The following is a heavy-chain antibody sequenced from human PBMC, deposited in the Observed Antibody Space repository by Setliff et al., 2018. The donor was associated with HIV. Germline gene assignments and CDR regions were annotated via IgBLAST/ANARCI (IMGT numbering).Heavy chain of an antibody. CDR2: IYYSGST. CDR3: ARHTVYGDYLSLYYFDY. V-gene: IGHV4-39*01. J-gene: IGHJ4*02. Sequence: SETLSLTCTVSGGPISSSSYYWGWIRQPPGKGLEWIGSIYYSGSTYYNPSHKSRVTISVDTSKNQFSLKLSSVTAADTAVYYCARHTVYGDYLSLYYFDYWGQGTLVTVSS. D-gene: IGHD4-17*01. CDR1: GGPISSSSYY.